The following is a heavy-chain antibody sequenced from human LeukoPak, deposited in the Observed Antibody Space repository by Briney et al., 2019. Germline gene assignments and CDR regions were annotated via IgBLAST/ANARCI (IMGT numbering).Heavy chain of an antibody. CDR2: ISSSSSYI. CDR3: ARDRRYDSSGYHHDAFDI. V-gene: IGHV3-21*01. J-gene: IGHJ3*02. CDR1: GFTFSSYA. D-gene: IGHD3-22*01. Sequence: PGGSLRLSCAASGFTFSSYAMSWVRQAPGKGLEWVSSISSSSSYIYYADSVKGRFTISRDNAKNSLYLQMNSLRAEDTAVYYCARDRRYDSSGYHHDAFDIWGQGTMVTVSS.